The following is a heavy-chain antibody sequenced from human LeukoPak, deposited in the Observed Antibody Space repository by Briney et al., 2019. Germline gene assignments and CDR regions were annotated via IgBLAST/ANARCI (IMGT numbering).Heavy chain of an antibody. CDR2: MNPNSGNT. Sequence: ASVKVSYKASGYTFTSYDINWVRQATGQGLEWMGWMNPNSGNTGYAQKFQGRVTMTRNTSISTAYVELSSLRSEDTAVYYCARGGIAAAGRRGRYNWFDPWGQGTLVTVSS. J-gene: IGHJ5*02. CDR1: GYTFTSYD. V-gene: IGHV1-8*01. CDR3: ARGGIAAAGRRGRYNWFDP. D-gene: IGHD6-13*01.